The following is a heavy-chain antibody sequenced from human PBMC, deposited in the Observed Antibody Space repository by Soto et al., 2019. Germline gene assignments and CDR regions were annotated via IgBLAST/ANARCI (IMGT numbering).Heavy chain of an antibody. D-gene: IGHD6-6*01. CDR2: FDPEDGET. Sequence: AAVKVSCKVSGYTLTELSMHWVRQAPGKGLEWMGGFDPEDGETIYAQKFQGRVTMTEDTSTDTAYMELSSLRSEDTAVYYCATGGTTRPYRSSSIDYWGQGTLVTVSS. V-gene: IGHV1-24*01. J-gene: IGHJ4*02. CDR1: GYTLTELS. CDR3: ATGGTTRPYRSSSIDY.